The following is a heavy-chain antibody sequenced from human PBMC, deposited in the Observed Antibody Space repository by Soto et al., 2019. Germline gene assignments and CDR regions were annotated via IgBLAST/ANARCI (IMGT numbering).Heavy chain of an antibody. D-gene: IGHD1-1*01. CDR2: ISAYNGNT. Sequence: QIQLVQSGAEVKKPGASVKVSCKASGYTFASYAISWMRQAPGQGLEWMGWISAYNGNTNYAQKPQGRATTTKDKATSTAYMELRSVRSDDTAVYYCARDPPRPDYWGQGTLVIVSS. CDR1: GYTFASYA. CDR3: ARDPPRPDY. J-gene: IGHJ4*02. V-gene: IGHV1-18*01.